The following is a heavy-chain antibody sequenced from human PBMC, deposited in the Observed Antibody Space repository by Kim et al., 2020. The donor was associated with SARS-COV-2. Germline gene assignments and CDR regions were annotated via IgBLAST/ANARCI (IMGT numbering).Heavy chain of an antibody. V-gene: IGHV3-11*06. J-gene: IGHJ3*02. CDR1: GFTLSDYY. CDR2: ITSPNTYT. D-gene: IGHD3-10*01. Sequence: GGSLRLSCAASGFTLSDYYMSWIRQAPGKGLEWVSYITSPNTYTNYADSVKGRFTISRDSAKNSLYLQMNSLRAEDTAVYFCAREDFGYYGSGINRGAFDMWGQGTLVTVSS. CDR3: AREDFGYYGSGINRGAFDM.